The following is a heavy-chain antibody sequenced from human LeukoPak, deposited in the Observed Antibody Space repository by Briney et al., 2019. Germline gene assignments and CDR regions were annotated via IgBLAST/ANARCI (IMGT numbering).Heavy chain of an antibody. CDR1: GFAFSSYG. Sequence: GRSPRLSCAASGFAFSSYGMHWVRQAPGKGLEWVAVISYDGSNKYYADSVKGRSTIPRDNSKNTQYLQMNSLRAEDTAVYYCARAPTTNWGSSYFDLWGRGTLVIVSS. J-gene: IGHJ2*01. CDR2: ISYDGSNK. CDR3: ARAPTTNWGSSYFDL. D-gene: IGHD7-27*01. V-gene: IGHV3-30*03.